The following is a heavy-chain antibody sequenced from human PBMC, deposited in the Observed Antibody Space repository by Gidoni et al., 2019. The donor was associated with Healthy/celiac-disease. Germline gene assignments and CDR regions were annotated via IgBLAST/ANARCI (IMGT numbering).Heavy chain of an antibody. D-gene: IGHD1-26*01. CDR1: AITCGRYA. V-gene: IGHV3-23*01. CDR2: IIGCGVST. CDR3: AKGGKWELLSFDY. Sequence: EVEVMKSGGGVIQPGRALGLTCGGSAITCGRYAMSWGRQGPGKGLGWVSAIIGCGVSTYDADAGTGRFTSSRDNSKNTLYLQMNSLSAEDTAVYYCAKGGKWELLSFDYWGQGTLVTVSS. J-gene: IGHJ4*02.